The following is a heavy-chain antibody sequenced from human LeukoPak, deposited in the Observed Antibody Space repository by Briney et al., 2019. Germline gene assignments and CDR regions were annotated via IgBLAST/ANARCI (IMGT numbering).Heavy chain of an antibody. D-gene: IGHD1-1*01. CDR3: ARESRVHYYMYV. CDR1: GDSISSSY. J-gene: IGHJ6*03. Sequence: SETLSLTCSVSGDSISSSYWSWVRQPPGKGKEWIGYINYGVTTNYTPSLKSRFPISVDPSKIQFSLKLISVTPADTAVYYCARESRVHYYMYVWGKGTTVTVSS. V-gene: IGHV4-59*01. CDR2: INYGVTT.